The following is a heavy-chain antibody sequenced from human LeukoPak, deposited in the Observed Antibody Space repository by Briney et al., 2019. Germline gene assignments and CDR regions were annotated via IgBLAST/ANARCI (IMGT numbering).Heavy chain of an antibody. CDR3: ASAAPISEYTYAYDY. V-gene: IGHV3-53*01. CDR2: IYSDGST. CDR1: GFTVSSHY. Sequence: PGGSLRLSRAASGFTVSSHYMSWVRQAPGKGLEWVSVIYSDGSTYYADSVKGRFTISRDTSKNTLYLQMNSLRAEDTAVYYCASAAPISEYTYAYDYWGQGTLVTVSS. D-gene: IGHD5-18*01. J-gene: IGHJ4*02.